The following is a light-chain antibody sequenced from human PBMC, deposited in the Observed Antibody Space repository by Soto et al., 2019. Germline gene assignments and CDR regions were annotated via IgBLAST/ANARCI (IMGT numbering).Light chain of an antibody. J-gene: IGLJ3*02. CDR2: DNN. Sequence: QSVLTQPPSVSAAPGQKVTISCSGGSSNIGNNFVSWYQQLPGTAPKLLIYDNNKRPSGIPDRFSGSKSGTSATLGITGLQTGDEADYYCGTWDSSLSVGYVMFGGGTKLTVL. CDR1: SSNIGNNF. V-gene: IGLV1-51*01. CDR3: GTWDSSLSVGYVM.